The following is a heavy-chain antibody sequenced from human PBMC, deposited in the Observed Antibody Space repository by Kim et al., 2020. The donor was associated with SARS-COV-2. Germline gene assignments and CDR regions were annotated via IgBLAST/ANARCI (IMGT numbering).Heavy chain of an antibody. CDR3: ARFLLGAAAGTSPFDY. D-gene: IGHD6-13*01. J-gene: IGHJ4*02. Sequence: SLKSRVTISVDTSKNQFSLKLSSVTAADTAVYYCARFLLGAAAGTSPFDYWGQGTLVTVSS. V-gene: IGHV4-59*01.